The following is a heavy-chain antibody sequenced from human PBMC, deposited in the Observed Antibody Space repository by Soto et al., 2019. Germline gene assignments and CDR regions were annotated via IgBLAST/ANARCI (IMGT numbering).Heavy chain of an antibody. CDR2: ITGSGGST. CDR3: AKEYCSRTSCYGFVDY. V-gene: IGHV3-23*01. D-gene: IGHD2-2*01. J-gene: IGHJ4*02. Sequence: VGSLRLSCAASGFTFSSYAMTWVRQAPGKGLEWVSTITGSGGSTHYADSVKGRFTISRDNSKNTLYLQMNSLRAEDTALYYCAKEYCSRTSCYGFVDYWGQGALVNVSS. CDR1: GFTFSSYA.